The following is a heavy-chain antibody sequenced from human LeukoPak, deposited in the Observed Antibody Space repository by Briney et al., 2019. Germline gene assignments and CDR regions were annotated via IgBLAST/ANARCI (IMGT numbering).Heavy chain of an antibody. Sequence: PSETLSLTCTVSGGSISSYYWSWIRQPPGKGQEWIGYIYHSGSTKYNPSLESRVTISVDTSKNQFSLRLKSVTAADTAVYYCARGYCSINSCYYVSWGQGTLVTVSS. CDR2: IYHSGST. J-gene: IGHJ5*02. CDR1: GGSISSYY. V-gene: IGHV4-59*01. D-gene: IGHD2-2*01. CDR3: ARGYCSINSCYYVS.